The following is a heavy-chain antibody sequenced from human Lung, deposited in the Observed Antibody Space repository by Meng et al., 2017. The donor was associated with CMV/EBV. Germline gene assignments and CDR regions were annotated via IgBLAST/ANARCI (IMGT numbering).Heavy chain of an antibody. CDR2: IGTVGDT. CDR3: ARARSPTHFDY. Sequence: GGSXRLSCTASGFTFSTYDFHWVRQPTGKGLEWVSSIGTVGDTYSIGSVKGRFIISREDAKNSVYLQMNGLRDGDTGLYYCARARSPTHFDYWGQGALVTVSS. V-gene: IGHV3-13*01. CDR1: GFTFSTYD. J-gene: IGHJ4*02.